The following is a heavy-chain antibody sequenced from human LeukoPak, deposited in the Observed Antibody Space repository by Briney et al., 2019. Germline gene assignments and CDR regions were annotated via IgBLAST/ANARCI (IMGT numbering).Heavy chain of an antibody. J-gene: IGHJ4*02. CDR3: ARDRGSLDY. Sequence: SGTLSLTCAVSGASITSGNWWSWVRQPPGKGLEWIGEVYHNGNTNYNPSLKSRVTISVDTSKNQFSLKLSSVTAADTAVYYCARDRGSLDYWGQGTLVTVSS. V-gene: IGHV4-4*02. CDR2: VYHNGNT. D-gene: IGHD3-16*01. CDR1: GASITSGNW.